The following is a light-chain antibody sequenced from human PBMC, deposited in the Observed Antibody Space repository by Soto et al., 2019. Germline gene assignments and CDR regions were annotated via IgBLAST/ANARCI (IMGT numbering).Light chain of an antibody. J-gene: IGKJ1*01. V-gene: IGKV3-20*01. CDR2: GVA. CDR3: QQHGNSLWT. Sequence: EIVLTQSPGTLSLSAGERATLSCRASQSVSSGSLAWYQQKPGQAPRLLIYGVAVRATGIPDRFSGSGSGTDFTLTISRLEPEDFAVYYCQQHGNSLWTFGQGTKVEIK. CDR1: QSVSSGS.